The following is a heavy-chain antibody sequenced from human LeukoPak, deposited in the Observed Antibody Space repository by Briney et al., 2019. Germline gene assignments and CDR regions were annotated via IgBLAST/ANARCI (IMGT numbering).Heavy chain of an antibody. CDR3: ARSLSMYSSGWYYFDY. V-gene: IGHV1-2*04. CDR2: INPNSGGT. J-gene: IGHJ4*02. Sequence: ASVKVSCKASGYTFTCYYMHWVRQAPGQGVEWMGWINPNSGGTNYAQKFQGWVTMTRDTSISTAYMELSRLRSDDTAVYYCARSLSMYSSGWYYFDYWGQGTLVTVSS. CDR1: GYTFTCYY. D-gene: IGHD6-19*01.